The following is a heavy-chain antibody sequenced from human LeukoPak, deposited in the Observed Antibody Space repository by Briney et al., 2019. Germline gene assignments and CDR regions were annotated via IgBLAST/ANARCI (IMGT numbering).Heavy chain of an antibody. CDR2: INHSGST. CDR1: GGSISSGGYY. J-gene: IGHJ5*02. V-gene: IGHV4-39*07. Sequence: SETLSLTCTVSGGSISSGGYYWSWIRQPPGKGLEWIGEINHSGSTNYNPSLKSRVTISVDTSKNQFSLKLSSVTAADTAVYYCARVAGKYYDFWSGYRNGFDPWGQGTLVTVSS. CDR3: ARVAGKYYDFWSGYRNGFDP. D-gene: IGHD3-3*01.